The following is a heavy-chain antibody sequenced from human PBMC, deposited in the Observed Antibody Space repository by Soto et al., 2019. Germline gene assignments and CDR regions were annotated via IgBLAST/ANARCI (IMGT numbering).Heavy chain of an antibody. D-gene: IGHD4-17*01. Sequence: SETLFPTCTFCCCYISCYYWSLIRQPPGKGLEWIGYIYYSGSTNYNPSLKSRVTILVDTSKNQFSLKVSSVLASVMAVYYCAREDYGALFDYWGQGTLVTVSS. CDR1: CCYISCYY. V-gene: IGHV4-59*01. CDR2: IYYSGST. J-gene: IGHJ4*02. CDR3: AREDYGALFDY.